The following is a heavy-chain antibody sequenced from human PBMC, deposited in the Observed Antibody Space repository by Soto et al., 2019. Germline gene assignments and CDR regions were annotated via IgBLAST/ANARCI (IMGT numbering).Heavy chain of an antibody. CDR2: INHSGST. CDR1: GGPFSGYY. D-gene: IGHD3-10*01. J-gene: IGHJ6*02. V-gene: IGHV4-34*01. Sequence: SETLSLTCAVYGGPFSGYYWSWIRQPPGKGLEWIGEINHSGSTNYNPSLKSRVTISVDTSKNQFSLKLSSVTAADTAVYYCARGPSYGSGRQRYYYGMDVWGQGTTVTVSS. CDR3: ARGPSYGSGRQRYYYGMDV.